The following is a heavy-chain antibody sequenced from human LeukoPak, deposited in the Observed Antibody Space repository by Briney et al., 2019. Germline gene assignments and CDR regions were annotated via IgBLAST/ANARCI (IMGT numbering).Heavy chain of an antibody. Sequence: TGGSLRLSCAASGFTVSSNYMSWVRQAPGKGLEWVSVIYSGGSTYYADSVKGRFTISRDNSKNTLYLQMNSLRAEDTAVYYCASPGRGDGYRYYYYGMDVWGQGTTVTVSS. V-gene: IGHV3-53*01. J-gene: IGHJ6*02. CDR2: IYSGGST. CDR3: ASPGRGDGYRYYYYGMDV. CDR1: GFTVSSNY. D-gene: IGHD5-24*01.